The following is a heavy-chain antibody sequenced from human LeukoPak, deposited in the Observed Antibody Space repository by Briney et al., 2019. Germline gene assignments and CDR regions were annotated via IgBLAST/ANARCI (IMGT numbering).Heavy chain of an antibody. V-gene: IGHV1-2*02. CDR1: GYTFTGYY. D-gene: IGHD2-2*01. CDR2: INPNSGGT. Sequence: GASVKVSCKASGYTFTGYYMHWVRQAPGQGLEWMGWINPNSGGTNYAQKFQGRVTMTRDTSISTAYMELSRLRSDDTAVYYCARERASSTSFYYPVFDAFDIWGQGTMVTVSS. CDR3: ARERASSTSFYYPVFDAFDI. J-gene: IGHJ3*02.